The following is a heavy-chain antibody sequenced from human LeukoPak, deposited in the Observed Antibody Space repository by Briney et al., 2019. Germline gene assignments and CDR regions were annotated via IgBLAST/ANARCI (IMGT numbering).Heavy chain of an antibody. V-gene: IGHV3-7*01. CDR1: GFTFSSYA. Sequence: GGSLRLSCAASGFTFSSYAMSWVRQAPGKGLEWVANIKQGGSEKYYVDSVKGRFTISRDNAKNSLYLQMNSLRAEDTAVYYCARDELRITIFGVVIRHAYNWFDPWGQGTLVTVSS. D-gene: IGHD3-3*01. CDR3: ARDELRITIFGVVIRHAYNWFDP. J-gene: IGHJ5*02. CDR2: IKQGGSEK.